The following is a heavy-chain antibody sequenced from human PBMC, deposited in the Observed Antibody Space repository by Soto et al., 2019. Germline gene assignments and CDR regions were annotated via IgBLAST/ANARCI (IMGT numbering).Heavy chain of an antibody. J-gene: IGHJ1*01. CDR3: ARGWYYYDSSGYSVHGRYFQH. D-gene: IGHD3-22*01. V-gene: IGHV1-69*13. Sequence: SAKVSCKASGGTFSSYAIRWVRQAPGQGLAWMGGIIPIFGTANYAQKFQGRVTITADESTSTAYMELSSLRSEDTAVYYCARGWYYYDSSGYSVHGRYFQHWGQGTLVTAPQ. CDR2: IIPIFGTA. CDR1: GGTFSSYA.